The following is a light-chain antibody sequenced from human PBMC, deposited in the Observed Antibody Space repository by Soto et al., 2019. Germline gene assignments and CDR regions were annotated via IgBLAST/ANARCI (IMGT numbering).Light chain of an antibody. CDR1: SSDVGTYNY. CDR2: DVS. Sequence: QSALTQPASVSGSPGQSITISCTGTSSDVGTYNYVSWYQHYPGKAPKVMIYDVSDRPSGVSTRFSGSKSGNTASLTISGLQAEDEAVYYCSLYKASSTPVVFGGGTKLTVL. J-gene: IGLJ2*01. CDR3: SLYKASSTPVV. V-gene: IGLV2-14*03.